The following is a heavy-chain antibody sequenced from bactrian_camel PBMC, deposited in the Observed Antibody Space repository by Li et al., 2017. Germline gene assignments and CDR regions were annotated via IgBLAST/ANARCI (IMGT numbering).Heavy chain of an antibody. CDR2: THTATSP. Sequence: MAWFRQAAGKEREGVASTHTATSPVYADSVKGRFTISQDYAKNTVYLQMNNLKSEDTAMYYCAAECRSRPTGVGIRATNFAHWGQGTQVTVS. CDR3: AAECRSRPTGVGIRATNFAH. V-gene: IGHV3S53*01. D-gene: IGHD8*01. J-gene: IGHJ4*01.